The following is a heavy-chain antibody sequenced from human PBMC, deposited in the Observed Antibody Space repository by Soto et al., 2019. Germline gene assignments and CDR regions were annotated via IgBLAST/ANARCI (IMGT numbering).Heavy chain of an antibody. CDR1: GFTFSSYD. CDR2: IGTAGDP. Sequence: GGSLRLSCAASGFTFSSYDMRWVRQATGKGLEWVSAIGTAGDPYYPGSVKGRFTISRENAKNSLYLQMNSLRAGDTAVYYCVRAGNKGGMDVWGQGTTVTVSS. V-gene: IGHV3-13*05. CDR3: VRAGNKGGMDV. J-gene: IGHJ6*02.